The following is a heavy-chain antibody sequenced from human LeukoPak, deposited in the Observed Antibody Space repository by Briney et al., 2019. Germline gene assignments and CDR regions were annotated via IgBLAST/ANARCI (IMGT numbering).Heavy chain of an antibody. CDR2: IFHSGST. D-gene: IGHD3-10*01. J-gene: IGHJ6*04. Sequence: SETLSLTCAVSGYSICSGFYWGWIRPPPGKGREWIGIIFHSGSTYYNPSLKRRVTISVDTSKNQFSLKLSSVTAADTALYYCARASGSYGSGSYYYSGMDVWGKGTTVTVSS. V-gene: IGHV4-38-2*01. CDR3: ARASGSYGSGSYYYSGMDV. CDR1: GYSICSGFY.